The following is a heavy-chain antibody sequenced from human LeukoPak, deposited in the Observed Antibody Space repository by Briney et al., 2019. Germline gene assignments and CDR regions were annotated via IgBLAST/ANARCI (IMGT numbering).Heavy chain of an antibody. CDR3: ATSPPYYYDSSGYYYYI. Sequence: SETLSLTCTVSGGSISSYYWSWIRQPPGKGLEWIGYIYYSGGTNYNPSLKSRVTISVDTSKNQFSLKLSSVTAADTAVYYCATSPPYYYDSSGYYYYIWGQGTLVTVSS. J-gene: IGHJ4*02. D-gene: IGHD3-22*01. CDR2: IYYSGGT. CDR1: GGSISSYY. V-gene: IGHV4-59*01.